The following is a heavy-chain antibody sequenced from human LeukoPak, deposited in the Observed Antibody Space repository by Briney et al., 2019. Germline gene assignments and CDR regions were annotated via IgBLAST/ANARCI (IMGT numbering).Heavy chain of an antibody. CDR2: IYYSGST. CDR3: ARFEWAVVPAAAFDY. Sequence: SETLSLTCTVSGGSISSSSYYWGWIRQPPGKGLEWIGSIYYSGSTYYNPSLNSRVTISVDTSKHQFSLKLSSVTAADTAVYYCARFEWAVVPAAAFDYWGQGTLVTVSS. J-gene: IGHJ4*02. D-gene: IGHD2-2*01. CDR1: GGSISSSSYY. V-gene: IGHV4-39*01.